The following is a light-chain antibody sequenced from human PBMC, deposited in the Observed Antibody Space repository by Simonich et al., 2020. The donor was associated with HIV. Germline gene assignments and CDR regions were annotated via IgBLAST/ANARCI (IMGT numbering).Light chain of an antibody. V-gene: IGLV9-49*01. J-gene: IGLJ3*02. Sequence: QPVLTQPPSASASLGASVTLTCTLSSGYSDYKVDWYQQGPGKGPRFVMRVGTGGLVGSKGDGIPDRLSGLGSGLNRYLTIKNIQEEDESDYHCGADHGSGSNFVWVFGGGTKLTVL. CDR3: GADHGSGSNFVWV. CDR1: SGYSDYK. CDR2: VGTGGLVG.